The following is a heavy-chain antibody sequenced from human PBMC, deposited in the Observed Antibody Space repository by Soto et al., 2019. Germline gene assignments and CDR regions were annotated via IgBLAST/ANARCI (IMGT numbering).Heavy chain of an antibody. V-gene: IGHV4-39*01. CDR2: VSYSGSP. Sequence: QLQLQESGPGLAKSSETLSLTCSVSAASVSSSHYWGWIRQPPGKGLEWIGSVSYSGSPYYSPSFKSRIPISVDTSTSQFSLRVRSVTATDTAVYFCARHYNTGAFFDYWGQGKLVTVSS. D-gene: IGHD1-20*01. CDR3: ARHYNTGAFFDY. CDR1: AASVSSSHY. J-gene: IGHJ4*02.